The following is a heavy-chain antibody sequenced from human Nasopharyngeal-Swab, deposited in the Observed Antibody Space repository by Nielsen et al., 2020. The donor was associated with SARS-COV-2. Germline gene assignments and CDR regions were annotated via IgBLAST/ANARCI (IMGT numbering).Heavy chain of an antibody. CDR3: AKDGPLYGDYYYYYDMDV. Sequence: GESLKISCTASGFTFTSYGMHWVRQVPGKGLEWVAVISYDGSNKYYAHSLKGRFTISRDNSKNTQYLQMNSLRAEDTAVYYCAKDGPLYGDYYYYYDMDVWGKGTTVTVSS. V-gene: IGHV3-30*18. CDR2: ISYDGSNK. D-gene: IGHD4-17*01. CDR1: GFTFTSYG. J-gene: IGHJ6*03.